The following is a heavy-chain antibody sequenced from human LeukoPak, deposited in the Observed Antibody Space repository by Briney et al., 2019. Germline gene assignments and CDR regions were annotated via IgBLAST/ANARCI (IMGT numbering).Heavy chain of an antibody. CDR2: ISGSGGST. V-gene: IGHV3-23*01. J-gene: IGHJ6*03. CDR1: GFTFSSYG. D-gene: IGHD3-3*01. Sequence: GGTLRLSCAASGFTFSSYGMSWVRQAPGKGLEWVSAISGSGGSTYYADSVKGRFTISRDNAKNSLYLQMNSLRAEDTAVYYCARDGGYDFWSGHYYYYYYMDVWGKGTTVTVSS. CDR3: ARDGGYDFWSGHYYYYYYMDV.